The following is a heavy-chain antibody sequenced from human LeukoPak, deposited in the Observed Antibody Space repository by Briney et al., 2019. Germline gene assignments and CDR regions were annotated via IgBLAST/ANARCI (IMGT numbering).Heavy chain of an antibody. CDR1: GGSISSYY. Sequence: PSETLSLTCTVSGGSISSYYWSWIRQPAGKGLEWIGRIYTSGSTNYNPSLKSRVTMSVDTSKNQFSLKLSSVTAADTAVYYCACSSLYYYDSSGYPDQTDYWGQGTLVTVSS. CDR2: IYTSGST. V-gene: IGHV4-4*07. D-gene: IGHD3-22*01. J-gene: IGHJ4*02. CDR3: ACSSLYYYDSSGYPDQTDY.